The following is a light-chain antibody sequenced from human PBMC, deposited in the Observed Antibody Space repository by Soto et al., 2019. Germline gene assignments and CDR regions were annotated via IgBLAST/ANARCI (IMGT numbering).Light chain of an antibody. CDR1: QSILYNSNNKNY. CDR2: WAS. J-gene: IGKJ1*01. CDR3: QQYHDTPRT. Sequence: DIVMTQSPDSLAVSLGERATINCKSSQSILYNSNNKNYLAWYQQKAGQPPKLLIYWASTRESGVPDRFSGSGSGTDFTLTISSLQAEDVAVYYCQQYHDTPRTFGQGTKVGIK. V-gene: IGKV4-1*01.